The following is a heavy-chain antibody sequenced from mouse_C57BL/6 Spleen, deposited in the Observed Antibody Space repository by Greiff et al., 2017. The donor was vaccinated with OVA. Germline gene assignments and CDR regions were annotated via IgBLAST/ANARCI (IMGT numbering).Heavy chain of an antibody. CDR3: AGYGSSYAMDY. CDR2: ILPGGGST. Sequence: VQLQQSGAELMKPGASVKLSCKATGYTFTGYWIEWVKQRPGHGLEWIGEILPGGGSTNYNEKFKGKATFTADTSSNTAYMQLSSLTTEDSAIYYCAGYGSSYAMDYWGQGTSVTVSS. CDR1: GYTFTGYW. V-gene: IGHV1-9*01. J-gene: IGHJ4*01. D-gene: IGHD1-1*01.